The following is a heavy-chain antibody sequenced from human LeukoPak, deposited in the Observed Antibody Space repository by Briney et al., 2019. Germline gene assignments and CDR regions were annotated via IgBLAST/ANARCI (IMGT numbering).Heavy chain of an antibody. J-gene: IGHJ4*02. Sequence: GRSLRLSCAASGFTFSSYGMHWVRQAPGKGLEWVAVIWYDGSKKYYADSVKGRFTISRDNSKNTLYLHMNSLRAEDTAVYYCARYPKNYYDVTGYFDLWGQGTLVTVSS. CDR3: ARYPKNYYDVTGYFDL. D-gene: IGHD3-22*01. CDR1: GFTFSSYG. V-gene: IGHV3-33*01. CDR2: IWYDGSKK.